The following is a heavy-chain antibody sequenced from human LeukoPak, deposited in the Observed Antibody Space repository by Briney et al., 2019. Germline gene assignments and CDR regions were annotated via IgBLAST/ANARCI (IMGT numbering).Heavy chain of an antibody. V-gene: IGHV1-8*01. CDR3: ARGWGSYSQNAEYFQH. J-gene: IGHJ1*01. D-gene: IGHD1-26*01. Sequence: ASVKVSCKASGYTFTNYDINWVRQASGQGLEWMGWMNPNSDNTGYAQKFQGRVTMTRNTSISTAYMELSSLRSEDTAVYYCARGWGSYSQNAEYFQHWGQGTLVTVSS. CDR2: MNPNSDNT. CDR1: GYTFTNYD.